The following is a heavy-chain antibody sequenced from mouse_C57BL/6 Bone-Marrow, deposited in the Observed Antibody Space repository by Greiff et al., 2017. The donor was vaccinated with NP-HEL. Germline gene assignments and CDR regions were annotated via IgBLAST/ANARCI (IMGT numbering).Heavy chain of an antibody. CDR3: ARRGYGSRGDYFDY. J-gene: IGHJ2*01. CDR2: FHPYNDDT. V-gene: IGHV1-47*01. Sequence: QVQLQESGAELVKPGASVKMSCKASGYTFTTYPIEWMKQNHGKSLEWIGNFHPYNDDTKYNEKFKGKATLTVEKSSSTVYLELSRLTSDDSAVYYGARRGYGSRGDYFDYWGQGTTLTVSS. D-gene: IGHD1-1*01. CDR1: GYTFTTYP.